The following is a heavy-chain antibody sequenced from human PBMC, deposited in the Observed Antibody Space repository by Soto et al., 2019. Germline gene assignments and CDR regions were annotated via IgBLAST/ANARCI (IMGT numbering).Heavy chain of an antibody. CDR1: GGSISSSSYY. CDR2: IYYSGST. CDR3: ARHSILGYCSSTSCTDY. Sequence: SETLSLTCTVSGGSISSSSYYWGWIRQPPGKGLEWIGSIYYSGSTYYNPSLKSRVTISVDTSKNQFSLKLSSVTAADTAVYYCARHSILGYCSSTSCTDYWGQGTLVTVSS. V-gene: IGHV4-39*01. J-gene: IGHJ4*02. D-gene: IGHD2-2*01.